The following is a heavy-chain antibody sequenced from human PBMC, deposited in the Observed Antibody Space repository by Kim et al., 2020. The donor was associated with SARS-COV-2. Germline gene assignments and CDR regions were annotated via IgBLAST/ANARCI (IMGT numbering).Heavy chain of an antibody. J-gene: IGHJ6*02. CDR2: ISYDGSNK. V-gene: IGHV3-30*18. Sequence: GGSLRLSCAASGFTFSSYGMHWVRQAPGKGLEWVAVISYDGSNKYYADSMKGRFTISRDNSKNTLYLQMNSLRAEDTAVYYCAKDFVVVPAAILYYGMDVWGQGTTVTVSS. CDR3: AKDFVVVPAAILYYGMDV. CDR1: GFTFSSYG. D-gene: IGHD2-2*01.